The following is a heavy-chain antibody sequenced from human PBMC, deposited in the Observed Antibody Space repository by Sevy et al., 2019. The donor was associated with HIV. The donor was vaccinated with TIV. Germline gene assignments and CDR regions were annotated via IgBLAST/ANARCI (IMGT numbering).Heavy chain of an antibody. D-gene: IGHD2-8*01. CDR2: ITDSGGTT. J-gene: IGHJ4*02. Sequence: GGSLRLSCAASGFTFSSYGMSWVRQAPGKGLEWVAGITDSGGTTYYADSVKGRFTISRDNSKNTLSLQMNSLRAEDTAIYYCAKDGGWTHVYWGQGTLVTVSS. CDR1: GFTFSSYG. V-gene: IGHV3-23*01. CDR3: AKDGGWTHVY.